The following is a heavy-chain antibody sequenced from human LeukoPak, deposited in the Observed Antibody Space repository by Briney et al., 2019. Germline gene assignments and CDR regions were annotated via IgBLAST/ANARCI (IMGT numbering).Heavy chain of an antibody. V-gene: IGHV4-39*02. Sequence: PSETLSLTCTVSGGSISSSSYYWGWIRQPPGKGLEWIGNVYYSGITYYNPSLKSRVIISLDTPKSQFSLKLSSVTAADTAVYYCARELGLTRLGGIAAAADHDAFDIWGQGTIVTVSS. J-gene: IGHJ3*02. D-gene: IGHD6-13*01. CDR2: VYYSGIT. CDR3: ARELGLTRLGGIAAAADHDAFDI. CDR1: GGSISSSSYY.